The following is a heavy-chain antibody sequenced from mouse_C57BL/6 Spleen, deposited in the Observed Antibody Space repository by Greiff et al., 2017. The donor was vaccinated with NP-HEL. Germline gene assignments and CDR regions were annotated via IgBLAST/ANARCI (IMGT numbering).Heavy chain of an antibody. CDR3: ARGSSYRYWYFDV. CDR2: IFPGSGST. CDR1: GYTFTDYY. V-gene: IGHV1-75*01. D-gene: IGHD1-1*01. Sequence: QVQLQQSGPELVKPGASVKISCKASGYTFTDYYINWVKQRPGQGLEWIGWIFPGSGSTYYNEKFKGKATLTVDQSSSTAYMLLSSLTSEDSAVYFCARGSSYRYWYFDVWGTGTTVTVSS. J-gene: IGHJ1*03.